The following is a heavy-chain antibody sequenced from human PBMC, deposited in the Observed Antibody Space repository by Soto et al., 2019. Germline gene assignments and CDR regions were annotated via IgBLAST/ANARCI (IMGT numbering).Heavy chain of an antibody. CDR2: IHSSGST. V-gene: IGHV4-4*07. CDR1: GASMNSYH. J-gene: IGHJ5*02. CDR3: ARDQGVAAAGITWFDP. D-gene: IGHD6-13*01. Sequence: SETLSLTCTVSGASMNSYHWSWIRQPAGKGLEWIGHIHSSGSTNYNPSLKSRVAMSVDTSKNQFSLRLMSLTAADTAVYYCARDQGVAAAGITWFDPWGQGSLVTVSS.